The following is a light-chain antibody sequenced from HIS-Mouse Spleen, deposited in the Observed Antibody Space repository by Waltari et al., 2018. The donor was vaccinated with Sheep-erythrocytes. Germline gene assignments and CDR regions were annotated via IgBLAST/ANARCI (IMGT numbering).Light chain of an antibody. V-gene: IGLV2-11*01. Sequence: QSALTQPRSVSGSPGQSVTISCPGTSSDVGGSHSVSWYQQHPGKAPKLMIYDVSKRPSGVPDRFSGSKSGNTASLTISGLQAEDEADYYCCSYAGSYNHVFATGTKVTVL. CDR2: DVS. CDR1: SSDVGGSHS. J-gene: IGLJ1*01. CDR3: CSYAGSYNHV.